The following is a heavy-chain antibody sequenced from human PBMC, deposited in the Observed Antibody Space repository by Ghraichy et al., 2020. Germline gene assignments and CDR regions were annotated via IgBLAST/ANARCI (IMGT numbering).Heavy chain of an antibody. J-gene: IGHJ4*02. CDR1: GFTFSTYV. D-gene: IGHD3-10*01. V-gene: IGHV3-64*02. CDR2: ISSNGDKT. CDR3: EREWDYGSGKYPLDQ. Sequence: GGSLRLSCAASGFTFSTYVMHWVRQAPGKGLEYVSGISSNGDKTYYADSVKGRFTTSRDNSKNTLYLEMASLRAEDMGVYVCEREWDYGSGKYPLDQWGQGTLVAGSS.